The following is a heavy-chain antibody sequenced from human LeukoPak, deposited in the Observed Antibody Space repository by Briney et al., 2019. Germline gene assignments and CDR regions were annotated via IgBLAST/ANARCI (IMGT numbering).Heavy chain of an antibody. D-gene: IGHD3-22*01. CDR3: AREYRYDSSGYYYFDY. J-gene: IGHJ4*02. CDR1: GFTFSSFC. CDR2: LWYDGSNK. V-gene: IGHV3-33*01. Sequence: GRSLRLSCAASGFTFSSFCMHWVRQAPGKGLEWVAVLWYDGSNKYYADSVKGRFTISRDNSKNTLYLQMNSLRAEDTAVYYCAREYRYDSSGYYYFDYWGQGTLVTVYS.